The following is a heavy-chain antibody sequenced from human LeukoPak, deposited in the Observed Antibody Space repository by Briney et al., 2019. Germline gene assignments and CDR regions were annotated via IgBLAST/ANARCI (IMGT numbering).Heavy chain of an antibody. CDR2: ISSSSSYI. Sequence: GGSLRLSCAASGFTLSNYAMSWVRQAPGKGLERVSSISSSSSYIYYADSVKGRFTISRDNDKNSQSLQMNSLGAEDAAVYYCARDWSRASPFDYWGQGTLVTVSS. CDR3: ARDWSRASPFDY. J-gene: IGHJ4*02. CDR1: GFTLSNYA. V-gene: IGHV3-21*01.